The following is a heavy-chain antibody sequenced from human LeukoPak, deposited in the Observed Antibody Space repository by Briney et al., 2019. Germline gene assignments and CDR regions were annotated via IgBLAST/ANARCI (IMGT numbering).Heavy chain of an antibody. V-gene: IGHV1-18*01. J-gene: IGHJ4*02. CDR2: ISAYNGNT. CDR3: ARDQAATNTQVRFCLD. Sequence: ASVKVSCKASGYTFTSYGISWVRQAPGQGLEWMGWISAYNGNTNFAQKLQGRVTMTADTSTSTAYMDLRSLRSDDTAVYYCARDQAATNTQVRFCLDWGQGTLVTVSS. D-gene: IGHD3-9*01. CDR1: GYTFTSYG.